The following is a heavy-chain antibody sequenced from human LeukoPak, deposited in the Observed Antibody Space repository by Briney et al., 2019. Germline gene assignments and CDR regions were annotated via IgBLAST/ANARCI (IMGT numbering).Heavy chain of an antibody. CDR3: STGGYYFDY. Sequence: GGSLRLSCAASGFTFFSYGIHWVRQAPGKGLEWVAVIRYDGNNKYYADSVKGRFTISRDNPKNTLYLQMNSLRAEDTAVYYCSTGGYYFDYWGQGTLVTVSS. V-gene: IGHV3-30*02. CDR2: IRYDGNNK. CDR1: GFTFFSYG. J-gene: IGHJ4*02.